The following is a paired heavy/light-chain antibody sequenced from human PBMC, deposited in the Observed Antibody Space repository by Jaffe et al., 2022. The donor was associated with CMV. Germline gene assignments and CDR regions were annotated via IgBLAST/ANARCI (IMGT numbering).Light chain of an antibody. Sequence: QSVLTQPPSASGTPGQRVTVSCSGSSSNIGSNNVNWFQQLPGTAPKLLIYIDNQRPSGVPDRFSGSTSGTSASLAVSGLQSEDEADYYCAAWDDSLNGYVFGTGTRVTVL. J-gene: IGLJ1*01. CDR2: IDN. V-gene: IGLV1-44*01. CDR3: AAWDDSLNGYV. CDR1: SSNIGSNN.
Heavy chain of an antibody. V-gene: IGHV3-15*01. CDR2: IKSNIDGGTT. CDR3: TTDPLWITITSGGDIVNS. J-gene: IGHJ4*02. CDR1: GFTFSDAW. Sequence: EVQLVESGGGLVKPGGSLRLSCASSGFTFSDAWMSWVRQAPGKGLEWVGRIKSNIDGGTTDYAAPVKGRFTISRDDSKDTLLLQMNSLKTEDTAVYYCTTDPLWITITSGGDIVNSWGQGTLVTVSS. D-gene: IGHD3-16*02.